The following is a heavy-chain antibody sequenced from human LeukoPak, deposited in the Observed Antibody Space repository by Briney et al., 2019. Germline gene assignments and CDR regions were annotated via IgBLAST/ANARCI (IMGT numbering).Heavy chain of an antibody. D-gene: IGHD3-9*01. CDR1: GYTFTSYY. V-gene: IGHV1-46*01. CDR3: ARDHNDITSSFDI. J-gene: IGHJ3*02. CDR2: IDPSGGST. Sequence: ASVKVSCKASGYTFTSYYMHWVRQAPGQGLEWMGIIDPSGGSTSYAQKFQGRVTMTRDTSTSTVYMELSSLRSEDTAVYYCARDHNDITSSFDIWGQGTMVTVSS.